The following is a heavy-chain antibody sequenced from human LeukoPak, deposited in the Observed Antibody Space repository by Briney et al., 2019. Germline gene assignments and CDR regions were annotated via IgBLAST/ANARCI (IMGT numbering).Heavy chain of an antibody. D-gene: IGHD6-19*01. Sequence: GGSLRLSCAASGFTFSSYSMNWVRQAPGKGLEWVSSISHSGSISYADSVKGRFTISRDNSKNTLYLQMSSLRAEDTAIYYCAKELTERWLIDAFDIWGQGTVVTVSS. V-gene: IGHV3-23*01. CDR2: ISHSGSI. J-gene: IGHJ3*02. CDR3: AKELTERWLIDAFDI. CDR1: GFTFSSYS.